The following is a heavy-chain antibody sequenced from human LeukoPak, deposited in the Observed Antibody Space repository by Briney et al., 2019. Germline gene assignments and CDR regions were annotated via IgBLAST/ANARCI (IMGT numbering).Heavy chain of an antibody. CDR1: GYTFTSYG. CDR2: ISAYNGNT. J-gene: IGHJ4*02. V-gene: IGHV1-18*01. CDR3: ARDHRLGGYSGYDYPDY. Sequence: GASVKVSCKASGYTFTSYGISWVRQAPGQGLEWMGWISAYNGNTNYAQKLQGRVTMTTDTSTSTAYMELRSLRSDDTAVYYCARDHRLGGYSGYDYPDYWGQGTLVTVSS. D-gene: IGHD5-12*01.